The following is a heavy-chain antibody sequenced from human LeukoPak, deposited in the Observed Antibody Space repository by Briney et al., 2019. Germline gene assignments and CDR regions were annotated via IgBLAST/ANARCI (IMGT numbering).Heavy chain of an antibody. D-gene: IGHD6-19*01. CDR3: ARYSSGQIDY. Sequence: GGTLRLSCAASGFTFSSYGMSWVRQAPGKGLEWVSAISGSGGSTYYADSVKGRFTISRDNSKNTLYLQMNSLRAEDTAVYYCARYSSGQIDYWGQGTLVTVSS. CDR1: GFTFSSYG. CDR2: ISGSGGST. V-gene: IGHV3-23*01. J-gene: IGHJ4*02.